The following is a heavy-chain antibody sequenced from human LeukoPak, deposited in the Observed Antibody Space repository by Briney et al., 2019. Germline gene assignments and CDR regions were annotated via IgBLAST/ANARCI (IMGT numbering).Heavy chain of an antibody. D-gene: IGHD2-2*01. Sequence: PGGSLRLSCAAAGITFSSYSMNWVRQAPGKGPEWVSYISSSSSSIYYADSVKGRFTISRDNAKNSLYVQMNSLRAEDTAVYYCARDPTGYCSSTSCYDRAFDIWGQGTMVTVSS. CDR1: GITFSSYS. CDR3: ARDPTGYCSSTSCYDRAFDI. CDR2: ISSSSSSI. J-gene: IGHJ3*02. V-gene: IGHV3-48*01.